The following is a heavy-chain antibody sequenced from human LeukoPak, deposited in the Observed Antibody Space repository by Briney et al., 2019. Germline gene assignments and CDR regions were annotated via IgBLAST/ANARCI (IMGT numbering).Heavy chain of an antibody. CDR2: IYSGGST. Sequence: GGSLRLSCAASGFTVSSNYMSWVRQAPGKGLEWVSVIYSGGSTYYADSVKGRFTISRDNSKNTLYLQMNSLRAEDTAVYYCARSFRGGATRYYFDYWGQGTLVTVSS. CDR1: GFTVSSNY. CDR3: ARSFRGGATRYYFDY. J-gene: IGHJ4*02. V-gene: IGHV3-53*01. D-gene: IGHD1-26*01.